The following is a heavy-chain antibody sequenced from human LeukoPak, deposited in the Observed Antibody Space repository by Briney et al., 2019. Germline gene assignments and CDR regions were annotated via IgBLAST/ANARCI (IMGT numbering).Heavy chain of an antibody. V-gene: IGHV4-39*01. CDR1: RGSISSSSYY. CDR3: ARPRLWSGYNWFDP. J-gene: IGHJ5*02. D-gene: IGHD3-3*01. CDR2: IYYSGST. Sequence: SETLSLTCTVSRGSISSSSYYWGWIRQPPGKGLEWIGSIYYSGSTYYNPSLKSRVTISVDTSKNQFSLKLSSVTAADTAVYYCARPRLWSGYNWFDPWGQGTLVTVSS.